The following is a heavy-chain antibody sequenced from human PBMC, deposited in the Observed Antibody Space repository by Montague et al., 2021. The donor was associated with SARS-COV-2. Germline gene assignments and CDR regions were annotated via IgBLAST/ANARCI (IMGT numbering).Heavy chain of an antibody. J-gene: IGHJ3*02. CDR1: GFTSSSYG. CDR3: ARDRYYYGSGSLDAFDI. V-gene: IGHV3-33*01. D-gene: IGHD3-10*01. Sequence: SLRLSCAASGFTSSSYGMHWVRQAPGKGLEWAAGIWYDGSNKYYADPVKDQFTISRDNSKNKLYLQMNSLRAEDTAVYYCARDRYYYGSGSLDAFDIWGQGTMDTVSS. CDR2: IWYDGSNK.